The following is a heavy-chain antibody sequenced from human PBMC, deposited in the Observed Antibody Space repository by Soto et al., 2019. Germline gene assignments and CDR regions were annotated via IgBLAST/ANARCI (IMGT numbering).Heavy chain of an antibody. CDR2: IYTSGST. Sequence: SETLSLTCTVAGGSISSYYWSWIRQPAGKGLEWIGRIYTSGSTNYNPSLKSRVTMSVDTSKNQFSLKLSSVAAADTAVYYCARACSSNSCYDVFDYWGQGTLVTVSS. CDR1: GGSISSYY. V-gene: IGHV4-4*07. J-gene: IGHJ4*02. CDR3: ARACSSNSCYDVFDY. D-gene: IGHD2-2*01.